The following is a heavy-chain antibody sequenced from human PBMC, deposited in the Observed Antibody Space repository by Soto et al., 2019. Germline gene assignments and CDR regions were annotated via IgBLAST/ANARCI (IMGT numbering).Heavy chain of an antibody. V-gene: IGHV3-30*18. CDR3: SKDKEGGGSSGWCPYYYYGMDV. CDR2: ISYDGSNK. J-gene: IGHJ6*04. Sequence: QVQLVESGGGVVQPGRSLRLSCAASGFTFSSYGMHLVRQAPGKGLEWVAVISYDGSNKYYVDSVKGRFTISRDNSKNTLYLQMNSLRAEGTAVYYCSKDKEGGGSSGWCPYYYYGMDVWGKGTTVTVSS. D-gene: IGHD6-19*01. CDR1: GFTFSSYG.